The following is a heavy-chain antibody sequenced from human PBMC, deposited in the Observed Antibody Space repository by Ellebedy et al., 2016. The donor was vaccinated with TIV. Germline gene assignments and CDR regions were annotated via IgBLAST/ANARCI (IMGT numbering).Heavy chain of an antibody. D-gene: IGHD3-22*01. CDR3: ARALNYYYDSSGYQT. V-gene: IGHV3-21*01. J-gene: IGHJ5*02. CDR1: GFTFSSYA. Sequence: GESLKISCAASGFTFSSYALNWVRQAPGKGLEWVSSISSSSSYIYYADSVKGRFTISRDNAKNSLYLQMNSLRAEDTAVYYCARALNYYYDSSGYQTWGQGTLVTVSS. CDR2: ISSSSSYI.